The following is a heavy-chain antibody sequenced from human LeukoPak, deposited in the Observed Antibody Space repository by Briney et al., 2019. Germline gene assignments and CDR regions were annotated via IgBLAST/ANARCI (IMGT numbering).Heavy chain of an antibody. CDR3: ARDGGYSSSWYYYYYGMDV. D-gene: IGHD6-13*01. CDR1: GFTFSSYA. V-gene: IGHV3-23*01. CDR2: ISGSGGST. Sequence: GGSLRLSCAASGFTFSSYAMSWVRQAPGKGLEWVSAISGSGGSTYYADSVKGRFTISRDNSKNTLYLQMNSLRAEDTAVYYCARDGGYSSSWYYYYYGMDVWGQGTTVTVSS. J-gene: IGHJ6*02.